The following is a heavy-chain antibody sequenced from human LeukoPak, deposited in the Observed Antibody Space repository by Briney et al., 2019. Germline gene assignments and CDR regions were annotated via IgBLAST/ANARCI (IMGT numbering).Heavy chain of an antibody. Sequence: GGSLRLSCAASGFTFSSYWMHWVRQAPGKGLVWVSRINSDGSSTSYADSVRGRFTISRDNAKNTLYLQMISLRAEDTALYYCVRGVGATTLTYFDYWGQGTLVTVSS. CDR2: INSDGSST. CDR3: VRGVGATTLTYFDY. D-gene: IGHD1-26*01. J-gene: IGHJ4*02. V-gene: IGHV3-74*01. CDR1: GFTFSSYW.